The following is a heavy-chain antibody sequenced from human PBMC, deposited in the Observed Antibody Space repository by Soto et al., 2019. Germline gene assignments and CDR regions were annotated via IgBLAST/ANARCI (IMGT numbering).Heavy chain of an antibody. Sequence: ASVKVSCKASGYSFTNNDVSWVRQATGQGLEWMGWMNPGSGDTGYAQKFQGRVTITADKSTSTAYMELSSLRSEDTAVYYCARAFRTYYYGSGSYYRDYYYGMDVWGQGTTVTVSS. J-gene: IGHJ6*02. CDR1: GYSFTNND. CDR2: MNPGSGDT. D-gene: IGHD3-10*01. V-gene: IGHV1-8*01. CDR3: ARAFRTYYYGSGSYYRDYYYGMDV.